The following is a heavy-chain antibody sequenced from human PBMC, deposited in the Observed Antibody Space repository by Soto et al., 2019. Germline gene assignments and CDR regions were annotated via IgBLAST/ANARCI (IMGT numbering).Heavy chain of an antibody. CDR3: AGEDIIGGGCFDL. V-gene: IGHV3-48*01. D-gene: IGHD2-15*01. Sequence: GGSLRLSCAASGFTFSSYSMNWVRQAPGKGLEWVSQISSSRRTIYYADSVKGRFTISRDNAKNSLYLQMNSLRAEDTAVYYCAGEDIIGGGCFDLWGQETLVTVSS. CDR2: ISSSRRTI. CDR1: GFTFSSYS. J-gene: IGHJ5*02.